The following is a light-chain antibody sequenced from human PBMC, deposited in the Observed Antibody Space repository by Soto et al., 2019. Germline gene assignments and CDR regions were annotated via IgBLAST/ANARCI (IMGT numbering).Light chain of an antibody. CDR2: GAS. CDR1: QSVSIL. Sequence: EIVMTQSPATLSVSPGERATLSCRASQSVSILLAWYQQKPGQAPRLLIYGASSRATGIPARFSGSGSGTDFALTISSLEPEDSAVYYCQQRSNWPSITFGQGTRLEIK. J-gene: IGKJ5*01. V-gene: IGKV3-11*01. CDR3: QQRSNWPSIT.